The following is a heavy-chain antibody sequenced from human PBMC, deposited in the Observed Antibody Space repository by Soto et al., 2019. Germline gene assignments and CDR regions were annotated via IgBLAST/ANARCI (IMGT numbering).Heavy chain of an antibody. CDR2: INMDGSST. D-gene: IGHD2-2*01. Sequence: PGGSLRLSCAASGFTFSGEWMHWVRHAAGKGLVWVSRINMDGSSTNYADSVKGRFTISRDNAKNTLYLQMNSLRVDDTAVYYCARGPRGLYHHEYWGQGALVTVSS. CDR1: GFTFSGEW. V-gene: IGHV3-74*01. J-gene: IGHJ4*02. CDR3: ARGPRGLYHHEY.